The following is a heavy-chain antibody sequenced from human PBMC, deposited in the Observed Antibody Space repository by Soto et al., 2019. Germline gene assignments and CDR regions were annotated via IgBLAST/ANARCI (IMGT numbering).Heavy chain of an antibody. CDR1: GFTFSSYG. CDR2: IWYDGSNK. CDR3: ARGSSRAFFYFDY. D-gene: IGHD6-13*01. J-gene: IGHJ4*02. Sequence: GGSLRLSCAASGFTFSSYGMHWVRQAPGKGLEWVAVIWYDGSNKYYADSVKGRFTISRDNSKNTLYLQMNSLRAEDTAAYYCARGSSRAFFYFDYWGQGTLVTVSS. V-gene: IGHV3-33*01.